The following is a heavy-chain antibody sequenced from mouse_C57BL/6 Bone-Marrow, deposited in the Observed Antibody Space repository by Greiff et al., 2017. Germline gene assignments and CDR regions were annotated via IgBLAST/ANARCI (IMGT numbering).Heavy chain of an antibody. J-gene: IGHJ1*03. D-gene: IGHD1-1*01. V-gene: IGHV2-9-1*01. Sequence: VQLKESGPGLVAPSQSLSITCTVSGFSLTSYAISWVRQPPGKGLEWLGVIWTGGGTNYNSALKSRLSISKDNSKSQVFLKMNSLQTDDKARYYCARIRVYGKRWYFDVWGTGTTVTVSS. CDR2: IWTGGGT. CDR3: ARIRVYGKRWYFDV. CDR1: GFSLTSYA.